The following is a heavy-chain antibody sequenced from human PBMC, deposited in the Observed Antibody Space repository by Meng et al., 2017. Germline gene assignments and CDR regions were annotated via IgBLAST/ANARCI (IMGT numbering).Heavy chain of an antibody. CDR3: ARDKLKTFDP. J-gene: IGHJ5*02. CDR1: GYTLTSYA. CDR2: INAGNGNT. V-gene: IGHV1-3*01. Sequence: QRVQCGSEVKKAGAPVMVSCKASGYTLTSYAMHWVRQAPGQMLEWMGWINAGNGNTKYSQKFQGRVTITRDTSASTAYMELSSLRSGDTAVYYCARDKLKTFDPWGQGTLVTVSS.